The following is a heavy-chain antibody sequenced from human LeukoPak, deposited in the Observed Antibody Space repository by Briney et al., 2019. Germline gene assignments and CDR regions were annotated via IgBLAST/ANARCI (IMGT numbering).Heavy chain of an antibody. J-gene: IGHJ4*02. Sequence: GGSLRLSCEASGLTFSSYAMSWVRQAPGKGLEWVSGISGSGGSTYYADSVKGRFTISRDNSKNTLYLQMNSLRAEDTAIYYCAKDIYDSSVFDYWGQGTLVTVSS. CDR1: GLTFSSYA. CDR2: ISGSGGST. V-gene: IGHV3-23*01. CDR3: AKDIYDSSVFDY. D-gene: IGHD3-22*01.